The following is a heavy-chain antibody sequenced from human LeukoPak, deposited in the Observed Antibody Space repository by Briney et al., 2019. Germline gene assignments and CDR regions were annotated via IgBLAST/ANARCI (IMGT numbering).Heavy chain of an antibody. CDR3: ARAGGTSGSYGGYFDY. CDR2: IYYSGST. CDR1: GGSISSYY. Sequence: SEPLSLTCTVSGGSISSYYWSWIRQPPGKGLEWIGYIYYSGSTNSKPSLKSRVTISLGTSKNQFSLKLSSVTAADTAVYYCARAGGTSGSYGGYFDYWGQGTLVTVSS. J-gene: IGHJ4*02. D-gene: IGHD1-26*01. V-gene: IGHV4-59*01.